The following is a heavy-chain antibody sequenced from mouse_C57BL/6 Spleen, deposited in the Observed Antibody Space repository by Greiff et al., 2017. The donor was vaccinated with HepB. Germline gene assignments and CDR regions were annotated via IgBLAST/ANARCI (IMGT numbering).Heavy chain of an antibody. D-gene: IGHD3-2*02. Sequence: QVQLQQSGAELVRPGSSVKLSCKASGYTFTSYWMDWVKQRPGQGLEWIGNIYPSDSETHYNQKFKDKATLTVDKSSSTAYMQLSSLTSEDSAVYYCARDSSGEFAYWGQGTLVTVSA. CDR3: ARDSSGEFAY. V-gene: IGHV1-61*01. CDR1: GYTFTSYW. CDR2: IYPSDSET. J-gene: IGHJ3*01.